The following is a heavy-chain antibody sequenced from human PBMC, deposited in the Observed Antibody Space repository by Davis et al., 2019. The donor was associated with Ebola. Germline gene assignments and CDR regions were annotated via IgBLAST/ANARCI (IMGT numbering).Heavy chain of an antibody. D-gene: IGHD3-22*01. V-gene: IGHV3-7*01. Sequence: GESLKISCAASGFTFSSYWMSWVRQAPGKGLEWVASIKQDGSEKYYVDSVKGRFTISRDNSKNTLYLQMNSLRAEDTAVYYCAKDLVTMTYAFDIWGQGTMVTVSS. CDR2: IKQDGSEK. CDR1: GFTFSSYW. CDR3: AKDLVTMTYAFDI. J-gene: IGHJ3*02.